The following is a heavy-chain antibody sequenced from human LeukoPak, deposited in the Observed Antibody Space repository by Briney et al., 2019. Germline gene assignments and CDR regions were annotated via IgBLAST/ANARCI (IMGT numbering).Heavy chain of an antibody. J-gene: IGHJ4*02. CDR3: ARGRYNWNSLFDY. Sequence: ASVKVSCTASGYTFTGYYMRWVRQTPGQGLEWMGWINPNSGGTNYAQKFQGRVTMTRDTSISTAYMELSRLRSDDTAVYYCARGRYNWNSLFDYWGQGTLVTVSS. CDR1: GYTFTGYY. V-gene: IGHV1-2*02. CDR2: INPNSGGT. D-gene: IGHD1-7*01.